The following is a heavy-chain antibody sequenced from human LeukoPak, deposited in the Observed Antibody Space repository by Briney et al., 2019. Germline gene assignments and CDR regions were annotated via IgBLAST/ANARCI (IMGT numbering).Heavy chain of an antibody. CDR2: IKQDGSDK. CDR3: ARVLPVASRDY. D-gene: IGHD2-2*01. CDR1: GFTFSTYW. V-gene: IGHV3-7*01. Sequence: GGSLRLSCAASGFTFSTYWMGWVRQAPGKGLEWVANIKQDGSDKFYVDSVKGRFTISRDNAKNSMYLQMNSLRAEDTAIYYCARVLPVASRDYWGQGTLVTVSS. J-gene: IGHJ4*02.